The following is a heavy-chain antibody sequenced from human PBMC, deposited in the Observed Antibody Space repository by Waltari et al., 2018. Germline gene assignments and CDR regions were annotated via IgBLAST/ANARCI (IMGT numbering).Heavy chain of an antibody. Sequence: QVQLQESGPGLVKPSETLSLTCGVSVYSISSGYYCGWIRPSPGKGLEWIGSVYHSGSPYYNPSLKSRVTISVDMSKNQFSLKLNSVTAADTAVYYCALGYCSSTSCFRYYGMDVWGQGTTVTVSS. CDR2: VYHSGSP. CDR3: ALGYCSSTSCFRYYGMDV. D-gene: IGHD2-2*01. CDR1: VYSISSGYY. J-gene: IGHJ6*02. V-gene: IGHV4-38-2*01.